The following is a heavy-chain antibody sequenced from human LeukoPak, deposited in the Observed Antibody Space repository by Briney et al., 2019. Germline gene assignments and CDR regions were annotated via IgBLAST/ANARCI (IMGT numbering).Heavy chain of an antibody. J-gene: IGHJ3*02. CDR3: ARDFYDNRGDAFDI. V-gene: IGHV4-59*01. D-gene: IGHD3-22*01. CDR2: IYDGGST. Sequence: PSETLSLTCTVSGGSISSYHWSWIRQPPGKGLEWIGYIYDGGSTNYNPSLKSRVTISVDTSKKQFSLKLSSVTAADTAVYYCARDFYDNRGDAFDIWGQGTMVTVSS. CDR1: GGSISSYH.